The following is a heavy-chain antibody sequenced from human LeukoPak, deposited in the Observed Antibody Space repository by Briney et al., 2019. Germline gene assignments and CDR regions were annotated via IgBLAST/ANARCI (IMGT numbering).Heavy chain of an antibody. CDR2: MNPNSGNT. D-gene: IGHD3-10*01. CDR3: ARVVFTMVRGGGFDP. CDR1: GYTFTSYD. J-gene: IGHJ5*02. Sequence: ASVKVSCKASGYTFTSYDINWVRQATGQGLKWMGWMNPNSGNTGYAQKFQGRVTMTRNTSISTAYMELSSLRSEDTAVYYCARVVFTMVRGGGFDPWGQGTLVTVSS. V-gene: IGHV1-8*01.